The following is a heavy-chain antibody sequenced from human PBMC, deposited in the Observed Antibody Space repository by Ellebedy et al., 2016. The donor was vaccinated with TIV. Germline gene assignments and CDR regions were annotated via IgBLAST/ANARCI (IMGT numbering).Heavy chain of an antibody. V-gene: IGHV1-18*01. Sequence: AASVQVSCKASGYTFTSYGISWARQAPGQGLEWMGWISAYNGNTHYAQNLQGRVTMTTDTSTSKAYMEPRSLRSDETAVYYCARVRIAVAGKVTYFDYWGQGTLVTVSS. CDR1: GYTFTSYG. CDR2: ISAYNGNT. D-gene: IGHD6-19*01. J-gene: IGHJ4*02. CDR3: ARVRIAVAGKVTYFDY.